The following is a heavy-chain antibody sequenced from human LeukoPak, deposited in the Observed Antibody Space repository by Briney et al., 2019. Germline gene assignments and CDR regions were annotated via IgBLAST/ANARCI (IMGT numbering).Heavy chain of an antibody. CDR3: ASSETVTTTYGWGPYYMDV. V-gene: IGHV1-69*01. J-gene: IGHJ6*03. CDR2: IIPIFGTA. D-gene: IGHD4-17*01. Sequence: ASVKVSCKASGGTFSSYAISRVRQAPGQGLEWMGGIIPIFGTANYAQKFQGRVTITADESTSTAYMELSNLRSEDTAVYCCASSETVTTTYGWGPYYMDVWGKGTTVTISS. CDR1: GGTFSSYA.